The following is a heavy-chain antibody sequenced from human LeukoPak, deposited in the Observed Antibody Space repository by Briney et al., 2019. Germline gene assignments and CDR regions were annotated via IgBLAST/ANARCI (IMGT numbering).Heavy chain of an antibody. D-gene: IGHD3-22*01. CDR1: GFTFTSFG. V-gene: IGHV3-33*01. CDR2: IWYDGGNK. Sequence: GGSLRLSCAASGFTFTSFGMHWVRQAPGKGLEWVAVIWYDGGNKYYADSVKGRFTISRDNSKNTLYLQMNSLRAEDTAVYYCARDTDYYGSSGIIDYWGQGTLVTVSS. CDR3: ARDTDYYGSSGIIDY. J-gene: IGHJ4*02.